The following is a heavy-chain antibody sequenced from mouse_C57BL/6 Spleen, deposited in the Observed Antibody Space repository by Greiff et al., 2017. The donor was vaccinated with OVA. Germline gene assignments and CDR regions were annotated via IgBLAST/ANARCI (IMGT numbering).Heavy chain of an antibody. V-gene: IGHV1-22*01. J-gene: IGHJ4*01. CDR2: INPNNGGT. D-gene: IGHD1-1*01. CDR1: GYTFTDYN. Sequence: EVQLQQSGPELVKPGASVKMSCKASGYTFTDYNMHWVKQSHGKSLEWIGYINPNNGGTSYNQKFKGKATLTVNKSSSTAYMELRSLTSEDSAVYYCARPYYYGSSWDYAMDYWGQGTSVTVSS. CDR3: ARPYYYGSSWDYAMDY.